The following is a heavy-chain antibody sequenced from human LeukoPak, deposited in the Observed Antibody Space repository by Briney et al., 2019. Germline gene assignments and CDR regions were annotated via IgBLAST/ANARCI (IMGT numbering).Heavy chain of an antibody. D-gene: IGHD2-2*01. Sequence: GGSLRLSCAASGFTFSNYAMTWVRQTPGKGLERVSAISGSGDTTYYADSVRGRFTVSRDNSKSTLYLQMNSLRVEDTAVYYCAKGYCSTNNCYRLDYWGQGSLVTVSS. V-gene: IGHV3-23*01. CDR2: ISGSGDTT. CDR1: GFTFSNYA. CDR3: AKGYCSTNNCYRLDY. J-gene: IGHJ4*02.